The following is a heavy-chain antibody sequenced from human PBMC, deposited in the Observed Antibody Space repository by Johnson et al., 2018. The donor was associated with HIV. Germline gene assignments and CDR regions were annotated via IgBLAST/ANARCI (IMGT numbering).Heavy chain of an antibody. Sequence: VHLVESGGGFVQPGGSLRLSCAASGFTVSSNYMSWVRQAPGKGLEWVSIVYSGGNTYYTDSVKGRFTISRDNSKNTLYLQMNSLRAEDTAVYYCARVGASRFDAFHVWGQGTMVTVSS. V-gene: IGHV3-66*01. J-gene: IGHJ3*01. D-gene: IGHD3-16*01. CDR2: VYSGGNT. CDR1: GFTVSSNY. CDR3: ARVGASRFDAFHV.